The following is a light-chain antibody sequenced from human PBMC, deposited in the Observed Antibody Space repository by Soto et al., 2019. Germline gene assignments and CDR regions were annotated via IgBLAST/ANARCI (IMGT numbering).Light chain of an antibody. Sequence: QSALTQPASVSGSPGQSITISCTGTSSDVGGYNLVSWYQQHPGKAPKLMIYEGTKRPSGVSNRFSGSKSGNTASLTISGLQAEDEADYYCCSYAGSSTDVLFGGGTKLTVL. CDR3: CSYAGSSTDVL. CDR2: EGT. V-gene: IGLV2-23*01. J-gene: IGLJ2*01. CDR1: SSDVGGYNL.